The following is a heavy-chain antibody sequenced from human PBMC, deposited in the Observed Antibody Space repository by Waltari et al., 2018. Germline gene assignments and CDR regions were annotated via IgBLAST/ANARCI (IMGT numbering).Heavy chain of an antibody. Sequence: EVQLVASGGGLVQPGRSLRLSCVGSGVRFDDYAMYWGRQRPGKGLEWVSGRGWNSGAIGYADSVRGRFSTYRDNAKKSLYLQMGRLRPEDTALYYCVKGGWGFGAFYEQHWGQGIQVTVSS. CDR1: GVRFDDYA. D-gene: IGHD3-10*01. CDR3: VKGGWGFGAFYEQH. V-gene: IGHV3-9*01. CDR2: RGWNSGAI. J-gene: IGHJ4*02.